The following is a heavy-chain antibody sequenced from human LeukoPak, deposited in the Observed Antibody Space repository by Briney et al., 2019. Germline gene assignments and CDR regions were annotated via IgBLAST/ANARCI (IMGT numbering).Heavy chain of an antibody. V-gene: IGHV1-2*02. CDR2: INPNSGDA. CDR1: GYTFTGFY. Sequence: ASVKVSCKASGYTFTGFYIHWLRQAPGQGLEWMGWINPNSGDANYAPKFQGRVTMNRDTSITTAYMELSSLRSDDTAVYYCARGHCGSATCQRNWFDPWGQGSLVTVSS. J-gene: IGHJ5*02. CDR3: ARGHCGSATCQRNWFDP. D-gene: IGHD2-2*01.